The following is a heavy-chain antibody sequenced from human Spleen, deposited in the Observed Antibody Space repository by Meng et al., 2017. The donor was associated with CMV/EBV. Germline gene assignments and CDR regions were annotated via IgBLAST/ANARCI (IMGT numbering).Heavy chain of an antibody. CDR1: GFIFDDYA. CDR2: ISWNSAIT. Sequence: SLKISCAASGFIFDDYAMHWVRQAPGKGLEWVSCISWNSAITGYADSVKGRFTISRDNAKNSLYLQMNSLRAEDTAVYYCASLIVVVPAARESYYYYGMDVWGQGTTVTVSS. J-gene: IGHJ6*02. D-gene: IGHD2-2*01. V-gene: IGHV3-9*01. CDR3: ASLIVVVPAARESYYYYGMDV.